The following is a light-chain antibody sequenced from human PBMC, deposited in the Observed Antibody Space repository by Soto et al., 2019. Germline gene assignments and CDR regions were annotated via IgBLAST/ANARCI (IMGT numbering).Light chain of an antibody. CDR3: QKYNNWPRK. J-gene: IGKJ1*01. V-gene: IGKV3-15*01. Sequence: EIVITHSPSALSVSPGERATLSFMASQRVSSNLAWYQQKPGQAPRLLIYGASTRATGIPARFSGSGSGTGFTLTISSLQSEDFAVYYCQKYNNWPRKFGQGTKVDIK. CDR1: QRVSSN. CDR2: GAS.